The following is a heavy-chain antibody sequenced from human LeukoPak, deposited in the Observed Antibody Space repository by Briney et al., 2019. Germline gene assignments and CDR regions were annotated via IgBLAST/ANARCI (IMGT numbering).Heavy chain of an antibody. CDR1: GFTLSSYG. CDR2: ISYDGSNK. D-gene: IGHD7-27*01. J-gene: IGHJ4*02. CDR3: AKIPLGDY. V-gene: IGHV3-30*18. Sequence: GRSLRLSCAASGFTLSSYGMHWVRQAPGKGLEWVAVISYDGSNKYYADSVKGRFTISRDNSKNTLYLQMNSLRAEDTAVYYCAKIPLGDYWGQGTLVTVSS.